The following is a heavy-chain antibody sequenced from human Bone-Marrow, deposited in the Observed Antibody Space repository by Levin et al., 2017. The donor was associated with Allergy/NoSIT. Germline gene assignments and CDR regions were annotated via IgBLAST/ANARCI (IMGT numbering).Heavy chain of an antibody. CDR3: AGENRQIISWDY. D-gene: IGHD6-13*01. V-gene: IGHV1-2*02. J-gene: IGHJ4*02. Sequence: GESLKISCKISGHSFIGYYVHWVRQAPGQGLEWMGWINPHSGGTHYAQKFQGRVFMTRDTSITTVFMEINSLTSDDTAIYYCAGENRQIISWDYWGQGTLVTVSS. CDR1: GHSFIGYY. CDR2: INPHSGGT.